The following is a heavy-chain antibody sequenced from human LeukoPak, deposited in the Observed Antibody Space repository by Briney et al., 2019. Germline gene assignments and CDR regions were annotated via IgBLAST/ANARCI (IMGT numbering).Heavy chain of an antibody. Sequence: PSETLSLTCAVYGGSFSGYYWSWIRQPPGKGLEWIGEINHSGSTNYNPSLKSRVTISVDTSKNQFSLNLSSVTAADTAVYYCAGRVGATIWTGMEFWGQGTLVTVSS. CDR3: AGRVGATIWTGMEF. CDR1: GGSFSGYY. V-gene: IGHV4-34*01. J-gene: IGHJ4*02. CDR2: INHSGST. D-gene: IGHD1-26*01.